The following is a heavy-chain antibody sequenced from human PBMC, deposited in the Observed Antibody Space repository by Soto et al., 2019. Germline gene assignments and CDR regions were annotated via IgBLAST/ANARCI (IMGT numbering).Heavy chain of an antibody. J-gene: IGHJ6*02. CDR2: IIPIFGTA. CDR1: GGTFSSYA. CDR3: ARSSAISLDRSSYSSGWYRLYYGMDF. Sequence: AASLKVSCKASGGTFSSYAISWVRQAPGQGLEWMGGIIPIFGTANYAQKFQGRVTITADESTSTAYMELSSLRSEDTAVYYCARSSAISLDRSSYSSGWYRLYYGMDFWGQGTTLTV. V-gene: IGHV1-69*13. D-gene: IGHD6-19*01.